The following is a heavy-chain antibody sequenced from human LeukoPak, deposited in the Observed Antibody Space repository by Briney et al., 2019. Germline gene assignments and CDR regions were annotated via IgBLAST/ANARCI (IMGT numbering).Heavy chain of an antibody. CDR3: AKTIYYDSSGYYQLSSPFDY. D-gene: IGHD3-22*01. Sequence: GGSLRLSCAASGFTFSSYAKSWVRQPPAKGLEWVSAISGSGGSTYYADSVKGRFTISIDNSKNTLYLQMNSLRADDTAVYYCAKTIYYDSSGYYQLSSPFDYWGQGTLVTVSS. CDR1: GFTFSSYA. J-gene: IGHJ4*02. V-gene: IGHV3-23*01. CDR2: ISGSGGST.